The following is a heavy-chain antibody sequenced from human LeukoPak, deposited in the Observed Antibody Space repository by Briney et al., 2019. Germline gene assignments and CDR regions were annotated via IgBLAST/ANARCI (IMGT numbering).Heavy chain of an antibody. CDR1: GFTFSSYW. D-gene: IGHD6-19*01. CDR2: IKQDGSEK. V-gene: IGHV3-7*03. CDR3: ARLALAGNYYSYYMDV. J-gene: IGHJ6*03. Sequence: GGSLRLSCAASGFTFSSYWMSWVRQAPGKGLEWVANIKQDGSEKYYVDSVKGRFTISRDNAKNSLYLQMNSLRAEDTAVYYCARLALAGNYYSYYMDVWGKGSTVTVSS.